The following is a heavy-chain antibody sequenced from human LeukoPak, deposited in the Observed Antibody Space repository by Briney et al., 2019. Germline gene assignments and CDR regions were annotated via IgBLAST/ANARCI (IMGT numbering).Heavy chain of an antibody. CDR2: ISYDGSNK. D-gene: IGHD2-2*01. J-gene: IGHJ4*02. V-gene: IGHV3-30-3*01. CDR1: GFTFSSSW. Sequence: GGSLRLSCAASGFTFSSSWMHWVRQAPGKGLEWVAIISYDGSNKYYADSVKGRFTISRDNSKNTLYLQMNSLRAEDTAVYYCARAMVVVVPATMWGQGTLVTVSS. CDR3: ARAMVVVVPATM.